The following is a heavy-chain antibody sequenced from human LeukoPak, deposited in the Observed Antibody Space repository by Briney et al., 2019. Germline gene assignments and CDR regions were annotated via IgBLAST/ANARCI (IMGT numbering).Heavy chain of an antibody. J-gene: IGHJ6*03. CDR1: GFTVSSNY. Sequence: PGGSLRLSCAASGFTVSSNYMSCVRQAPGKGLEWVSVIYSGGGTYYADSVKGRFTISRDNSKNTLYLQMNSLRAEDTAVYYCARKSYSSSWYGFRDYYYYYMDVWGKGTTVTISS. CDR3: ARKSYSSSWYGFRDYYYYYMDV. V-gene: IGHV3-66*01. D-gene: IGHD6-13*01. CDR2: IYSGGGT.